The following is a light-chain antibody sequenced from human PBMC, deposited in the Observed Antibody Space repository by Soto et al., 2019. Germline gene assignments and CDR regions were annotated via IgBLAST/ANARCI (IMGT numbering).Light chain of an antibody. J-gene: IGKJ4*01. CDR3: QQFSSYPLT. Sequence: EFVLTQSPGTLSLSPGESATLSCRATQTVRNNYLAWYQQKPGQAPRILIYDASSRATGIPDRFSGGGSGTDFTLTISRLGPEDFAVYYCQQFSSYPLTFGGGTKVDIK. V-gene: IGKV3-20*01. CDR2: DAS. CDR1: QTVRNNY.